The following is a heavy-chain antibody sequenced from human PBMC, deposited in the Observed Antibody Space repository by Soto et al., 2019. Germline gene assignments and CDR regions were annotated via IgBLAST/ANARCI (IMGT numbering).Heavy chain of an antibody. D-gene: IGHD2-8*01. CDR1: AFTFRNYA. Sequence: ELQLLESGGTLVQPGGSLRISCAASAFTFRNYAMTWVRQTPGKGLEWVSSITVAGDGTFYADSVKGRFTISRDNSKNTLYLQMDSLRGADTAISYCAKDPNGDYIGAFDSWGQGTMVTVSS. V-gene: IGHV3-23*01. CDR2: ITVAGDGT. CDR3: AKDPNGDYIGAFDS. J-gene: IGHJ3*02.